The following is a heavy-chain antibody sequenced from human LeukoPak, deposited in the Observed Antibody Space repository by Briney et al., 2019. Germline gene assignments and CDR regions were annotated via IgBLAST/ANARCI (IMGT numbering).Heavy chain of an antibody. J-gene: IGHJ4*02. CDR2: LYYSGSA. V-gene: IGHV4-39*01. CDR3: ARHDAVGRAWCPFDY. Sequence: SETLSLTCTVSGGSVSSSSYYWGWIRQPPGKGLEWIGSLYYSGSAYYNPSLKSRVTISVDTSKNQFSLKLNSVTAADTAVYFCARHDAVGRAWCPFDYWGQGTLVTVSS. CDR1: GGSVSSSSYY. D-gene: IGHD6-19*01.